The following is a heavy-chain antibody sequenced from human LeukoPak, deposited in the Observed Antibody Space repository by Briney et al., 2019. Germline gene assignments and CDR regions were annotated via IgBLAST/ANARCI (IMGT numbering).Heavy chain of an antibody. CDR3: AKDLRVGCSSTSCYRRRGHYYYGMDV. D-gene: IGHD2-2*02. CDR1: GFTFSSYA. J-gene: IGHJ6*02. V-gene: IGHV3-23*01. Sequence: GRSLRLSCAASGFTFSSYAMSWVRQAPGKGLEWVSAISGSGGSTYYADSVKGRFTISRDNSKNTLYLQMNSLRAEDTAVYYCAKDLRVGCSSTSCYRRRGHYYYGMDVWGQGTTVTVSS. CDR2: ISGSGGST.